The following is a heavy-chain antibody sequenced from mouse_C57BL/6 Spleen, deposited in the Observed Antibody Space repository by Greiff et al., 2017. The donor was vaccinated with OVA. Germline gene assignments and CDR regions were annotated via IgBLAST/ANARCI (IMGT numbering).Heavy chain of an antibody. J-gene: IGHJ1*03. CDR2: IYPGSGST. CDR3: ARSAYGSSYWYFDV. D-gene: IGHD1-1*01. CDR1: GYTFTSYW. Sequence: QVQLKQPGAELVKPGASVKMSCKASGYTFTSYWITWVKQRPGQGLEWIGDIYPGSGSTNYNEKFKSKATLTVDTSSSTAYMQLSSLTSEDSAVYYGARSAYGSSYWYFDVWGTGTTVTVSS. V-gene: IGHV1-55*01.